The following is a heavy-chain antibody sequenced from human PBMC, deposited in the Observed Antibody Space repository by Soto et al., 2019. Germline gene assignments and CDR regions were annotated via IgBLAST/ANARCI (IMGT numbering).Heavy chain of an antibody. CDR2: IIPIFGTA. CDR1: GGTFSSYA. D-gene: IGHD1-26*01. V-gene: IGHV1-69*01. Sequence: QVQLVQSGAEVKKPGSSVKVSCKASGGTFSSYAISWVRQAPGQGLEWMGGIIPIFGTANYAQKLQGRVTITADESTSTAYMELSSLRSEGTGVYYCAREVSDHSEWELPFSPARWFDPWGQGTLVTVSS. J-gene: IGHJ5*02. CDR3: AREVSDHSEWELPFSPARWFDP.